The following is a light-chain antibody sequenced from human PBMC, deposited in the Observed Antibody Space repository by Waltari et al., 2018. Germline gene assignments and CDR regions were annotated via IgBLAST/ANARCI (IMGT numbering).Light chain of an antibody. V-gene: IGLV1-44*01. Sequence: QSVLTQPPSASGTPGQRVTISCSGGGFNIGSSAVAGYQHVPGTAPKLLLYYNDQRPSGVPDRFSASKSGTSASLAISNLQSEDEADYYCATWDDSLDGWVFGGGTELTVL. CDR3: ATWDDSLDGWV. CDR1: GFNIGSSA. J-gene: IGLJ3*02. CDR2: YND.